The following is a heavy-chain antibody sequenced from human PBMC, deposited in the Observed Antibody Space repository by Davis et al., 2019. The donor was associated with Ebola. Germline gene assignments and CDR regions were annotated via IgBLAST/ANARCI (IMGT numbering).Heavy chain of an antibody. CDR1: EIEMSINA. J-gene: IGHJ4*02. CDR3: AKYRGSHFDS. Sequence: GGSLRPSCVTSEIEMSINAMAWVRQAPGKGLEWVASISGSDGHTDHADAMKGRFTISRDNSMNTLFLQMNRLRVEDTAVYYCAKYRGSHFDSWGQGTLVTVSS. V-gene: IGHV3-23*01. CDR2: ISGSDGHT. D-gene: IGHD5-12*01.